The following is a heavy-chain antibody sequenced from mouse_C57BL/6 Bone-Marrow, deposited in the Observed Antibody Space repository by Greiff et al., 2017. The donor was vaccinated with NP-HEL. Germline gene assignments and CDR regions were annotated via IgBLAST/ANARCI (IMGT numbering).Heavy chain of an antibody. J-gene: IGHJ1*03. CDR1: GYTFTSYW. V-gene: IGHV1-64*01. CDR3: ASPYYGSRCWYFDV. Sequence: QVQLQQPGAELVKPGASVKLSCKASGYTFTSYWMHWVKQRPGQGLEWIGMIHPNSGSTNYNEKFKSKATLTVDKSSSTAYMQLSSLTSEDSAVYYCASPYYGSRCWYFDVWGTGTTVTVSS. CDR2: IHPNSGST. D-gene: IGHD1-1*01.